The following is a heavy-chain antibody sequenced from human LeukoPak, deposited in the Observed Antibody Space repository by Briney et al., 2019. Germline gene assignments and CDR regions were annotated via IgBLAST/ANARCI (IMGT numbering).Heavy chain of an antibody. CDR2: ISGSSSTM. CDR1: GFTFSSYS. V-gene: IGHV3-48*02. CDR3: ARIEWEGPHPTLNY. D-gene: IGHD1-26*01. J-gene: IGHJ4*02. Sequence: PGGSLRLSCAASGFTFSSYSMNWVRQAPGKGLDWVSYISGSSSTMHYADSVKGRFTISRDNTKNSLYLQMDSLRDEDTAVYYCARIEWEGPHPTLNYWGQGTLVTVSS.